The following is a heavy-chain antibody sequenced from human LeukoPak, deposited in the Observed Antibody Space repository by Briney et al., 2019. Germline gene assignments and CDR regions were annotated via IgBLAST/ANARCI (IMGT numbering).Heavy chain of an antibody. CDR1: GGTFSSYA. Sequence: SVKVSCKASGGTFSSYAISWVRQAPGQGLEWMGRINPIFGTANYAQKFQGRVTITTDESTSTAYMELSSLRSEDTAVYYCARLRVDYGDYARQGSYWGQGTLVTVSS. J-gene: IGHJ4*02. CDR2: INPIFGTA. D-gene: IGHD4-17*01. V-gene: IGHV1-69*05. CDR3: ARLRVDYGDYARQGSY.